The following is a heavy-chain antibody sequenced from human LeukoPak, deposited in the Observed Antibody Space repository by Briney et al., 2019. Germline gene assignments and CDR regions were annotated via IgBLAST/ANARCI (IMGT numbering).Heavy chain of an antibody. CDR3: ERNIALAGYYYYYMDV. Sequence: ASVKVSCKASGYTFTGYYMHWVRQAPGQGLEWMGWINANRGGTNYAQKFQGGVTMTRDTSISTAYMELSRLRSHDTAVYYCERNIALAGYYYYYMDVWGNGTTVTVSS. V-gene: IGHV1-2*02. D-gene: IGHD6-19*01. J-gene: IGHJ6*03. CDR2: INANRGGT. CDR1: GYTFTGYY.